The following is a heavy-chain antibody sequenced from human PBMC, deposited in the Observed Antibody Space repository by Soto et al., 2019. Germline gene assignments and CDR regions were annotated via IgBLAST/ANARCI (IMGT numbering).Heavy chain of an antibody. Sequence: GGSLRLSCAASGFTFRSYWMSWVRQAPGKGLEWVSAINGNGSSTYYADSVKGRFTISRDNSKNTLYLQMNSLRAEDTAVYYCAKKAYYDILTLDPWGQGTLVTVSS. D-gene: IGHD3-9*01. CDR2: INGNGSST. J-gene: IGHJ5*02. CDR3: AKKAYYDILTLDP. V-gene: IGHV3-23*01. CDR1: GFTFRSYW.